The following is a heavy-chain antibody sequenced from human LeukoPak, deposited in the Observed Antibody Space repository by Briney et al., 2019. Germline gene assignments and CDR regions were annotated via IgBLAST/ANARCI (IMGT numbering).Heavy chain of an antibody. CDR1: GGTFSSYA. CDR3: ARFSGSYYGWYFDL. D-gene: IGHD1-26*01. CDR2: IIPIFGTA. V-gene: IGHV1-69*05. Sequence: ASVKVSCKASGGTFSSYAISWVRQAPGQGLEWMGGIIPIFGTANYAQKFQGRVTITTDESTSTAYMELSSLRSEDTAVYYCARFSGSYYGWYFDLWGRGTLVTVSS. J-gene: IGHJ2*01.